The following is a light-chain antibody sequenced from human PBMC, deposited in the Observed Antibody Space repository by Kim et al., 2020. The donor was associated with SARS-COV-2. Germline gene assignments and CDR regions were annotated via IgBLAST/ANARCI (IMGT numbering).Light chain of an antibody. Sequence: ERVTITCRASQGISNYLAWYQQKPGKVPTFLIYAASALQSGVPSRLSGSGSGTDFTLTISSMQPEDVATYYCQKYNSARLTFGPGTKVDIK. CDR3: QKYNSARLT. CDR1: QGISNY. J-gene: IGKJ3*01. CDR2: AAS. V-gene: IGKV1-27*01.